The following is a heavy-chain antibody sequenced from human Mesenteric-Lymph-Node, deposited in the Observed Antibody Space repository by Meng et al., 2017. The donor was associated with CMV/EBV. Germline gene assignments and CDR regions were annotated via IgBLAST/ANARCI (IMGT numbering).Heavy chain of an antibody. CDR2: NYWDDDK. CDR1: RLSLSTSGLG. CDR3: AHSSGIVAAGLFYFDY. D-gene: IGHD1-26*01. V-gene: IGHV2-5*02. J-gene: IGHJ4*02. Sequence: QSTLKESGPTQVKPTQTLTLICTFSRLSLSTSGLGVVWIRQPPGKALDWLALNYWDDDKRYSPSLKSRLTITKDTSKNQVVLTMTNMDPVDTATYYCAHSSGIVAAGLFYFDYWGQGTLVTVSS.